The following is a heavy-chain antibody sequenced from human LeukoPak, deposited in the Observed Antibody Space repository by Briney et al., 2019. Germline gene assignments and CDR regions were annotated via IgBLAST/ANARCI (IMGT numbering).Heavy chain of an antibody. CDR2: ISSRSSII. CDR1: GFVFSTYS. CDR3: ARELGTTHFDY. Sequence: GGSLRLSCAASGFVFSTYSMNWVRQAPGKGLEWISYISSRSSIIFQADSVKGRFTISRDNAKNSVYLQMTSLRAEDTAVYYCARELGTTHFDYWGQGTLVTVSS. J-gene: IGHJ4*02. V-gene: IGHV3-48*01. D-gene: IGHD2/OR15-2a*01.